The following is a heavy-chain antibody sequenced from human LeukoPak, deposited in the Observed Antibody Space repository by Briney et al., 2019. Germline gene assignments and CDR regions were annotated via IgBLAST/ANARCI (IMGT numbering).Heavy chain of an antibody. CDR1: GFTFTTYA. CDR2: TSGSGGRT. V-gene: IGHV3-23*01. J-gene: IGHJ4*02. Sequence: GGSLRLSCAASGFTFTTYAMSWVRQAPGKGLEWVSATSGSGGRTYYADSVKGRFTISRDNSKNTLYLQMNSLRAEDTAVYYWAKEFGSGAYAPYYFDYWGQETRVTVPS. D-gene: IGHD4-17*01. CDR3: AKEFGSGAYAPYYFDY.